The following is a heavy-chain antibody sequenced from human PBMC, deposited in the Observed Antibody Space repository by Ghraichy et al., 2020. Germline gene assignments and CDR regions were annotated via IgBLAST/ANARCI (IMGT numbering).Heavy chain of an antibody. CDR2: ISSSSSYI. CDR1: GFTFSSYS. J-gene: IGHJ4*02. Sequence: LSLTCAASGFTFSSYSLNWVRQAPGKGLEWVSSISSSSSYIYYADSVKGRFTISRDNAKDSVYLQMNSLRAEDTAIYYCARTSLVRGVVIYYFDYWGLGTLVTVSS. CDR3: ARTSLVRGVVIYYFDY. D-gene: IGHD3-10*01. V-gene: IGHV3-21*01.